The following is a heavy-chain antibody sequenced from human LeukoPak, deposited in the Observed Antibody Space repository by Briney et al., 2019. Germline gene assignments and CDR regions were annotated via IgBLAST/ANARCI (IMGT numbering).Heavy chain of an antibody. J-gene: IGHJ6*03. CDR3: AKAGYCSSTSCYYYYYYMDV. CDR2: IKQDGSEK. D-gene: IGHD2-2*01. CDR1: GCTFGSYW. V-gene: IGHV3-7*01. Sequence: GGSLRLSCAASGCTFGSYWMSWVRQAPGKGLEWVANIKQDGSEKYYVDSVRGRFTVARDNAKNSLYLQMNSLRAEDTAVYYCAKAGYCSSTSCYYYYYYMDVWGKGTTVTVSS.